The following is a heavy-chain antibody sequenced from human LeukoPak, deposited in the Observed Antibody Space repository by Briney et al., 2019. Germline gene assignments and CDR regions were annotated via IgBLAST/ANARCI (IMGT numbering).Heavy chain of an antibody. V-gene: IGHV3-30*04. Sequence: GGSLRLSCAASGFTFSSYAMHWVRQAPGKGLEWVAVISYDGSNKYYADSVKGRFTTSRDNSKNTLYLQMNSLRAEDTAVYYCARTAYAADHFDYWGQGTLVTVSS. D-gene: IGHD6-13*01. CDR3: ARTAYAADHFDY. J-gene: IGHJ4*02. CDR1: GFTFSSYA. CDR2: ISYDGSNK.